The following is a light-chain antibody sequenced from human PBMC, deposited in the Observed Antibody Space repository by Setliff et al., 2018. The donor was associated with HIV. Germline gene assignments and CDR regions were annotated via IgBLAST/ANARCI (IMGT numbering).Light chain of an antibody. J-gene: IGLJ1*01. CDR2: DVT. CDR1: SSDVGSYNF. Sequence: QSALTQPRSVSGSPGQSVTIPCTGTSSDVGSYNFVTWYQQHPGKVPKLIIYDVTGRPSGVPDRFSGSRSGNTASLTISGLQAEDEADYYCSSFAGRLHVFGTGTKVTVL. V-gene: IGLV2-11*01. CDR3: SSFAGRLHV.